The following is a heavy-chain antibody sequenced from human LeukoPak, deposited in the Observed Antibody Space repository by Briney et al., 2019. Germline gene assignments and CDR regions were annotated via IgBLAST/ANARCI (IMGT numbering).Heavy chain of an antibody. V-gene: IGHV3-23*01. D-gene: IGHD6-13*01. Sequence: GGSLRLSCAASGFIFSSYSMSWVRQAPGKGLEWVSAISASGGRTYYADSVKGRFTISRDNSKNTMYQQMNSLRAEDTAVYYCAKAGGSSWYDAWGQGILVTVSS. CDR2: ISASGGRT. CDR1: GFIFSSYS. J-gene: IGHJ5*02. CDR3: AKAGGSSWYDA.